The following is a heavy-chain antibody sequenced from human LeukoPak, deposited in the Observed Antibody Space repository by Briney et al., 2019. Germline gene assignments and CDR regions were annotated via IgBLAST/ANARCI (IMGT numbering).Heavy chain of an antibody. D-gene: IGHD3-22*01. V-gene: IGHV1-46*01. Sequence: ASVKVSCKASGYTFTSYYMHWVRQAPGQGLEWMGIINPSGGSTSYAQKFQGRVTMTRDMSTSTVYMELSSLRSEDTAVYYCARDLRTYYYDSSGYPSDYWGQGTLVTVSS. CDR2: INPSGGST. CDR1: GYTFTSYY. CDR3: ARDLRTYYYDSSGYPSDY. J-gene: IGHJ4*02.